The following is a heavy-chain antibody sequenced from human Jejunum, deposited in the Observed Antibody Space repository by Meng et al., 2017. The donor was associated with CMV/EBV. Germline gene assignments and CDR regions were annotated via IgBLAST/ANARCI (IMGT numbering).Heavy chain of an antibody. Sequence: ASGFTVSSYAMHWVRQAPGKGLEYVSAISSNGGITYYADSMRGRFTISRDNSKNTLYLQMGSLRGEDMAVYYCARAPYRDPTYYFDYWGQGTLVTVSS. D-gene: IGHD5-18*01. CDR3: ARAPYRDPTYYFDY. V-gene: IGHV3-64*02. J-gene: IGHJ4*02. CDR2: ISSNGGIT. CDR1: GFTVSSYA.